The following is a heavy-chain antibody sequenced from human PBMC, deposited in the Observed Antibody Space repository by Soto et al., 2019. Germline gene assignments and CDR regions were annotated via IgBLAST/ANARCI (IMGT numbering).Heavy chain of an antibody. J-gene: IGHJ4*02. Sequence: EVQLVESGGGLVQPGGSLRLSCAASGFIFSKYWIHWVRQAPGKGLVWVSRIKGDESTTNYADSVKGRFTISRDNATDVVFLHMNTMTADDTAVYYCARGGYGLWLNDYWGQGTLVTVSS. CDR1: GFIFSKYW. D-gene: IGHD5-18*01. V-gene: IGHV3-74*01. CDR2: IKGDESTT. CDR3: ARGGYGLWLNDY.